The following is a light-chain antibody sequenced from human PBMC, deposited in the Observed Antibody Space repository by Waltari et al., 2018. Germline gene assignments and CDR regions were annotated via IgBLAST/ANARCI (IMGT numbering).Light chain of an antibody. Sequence: SSELTQPPSVSVSPGQTARITCFGDALPKQYANWYQQKSGQAPVQIIYKDSERPSEIPERFSGSTSVTTVTLTISGVQAQDEADYYCQAADINGLSWVFGGGTKLTVL. CDR3: QAADINGLSWV. V-gene: IGLV3-25*03. CDR2: KDS. CDR1: ALPKQY. J-gene: IGLJ3*02.